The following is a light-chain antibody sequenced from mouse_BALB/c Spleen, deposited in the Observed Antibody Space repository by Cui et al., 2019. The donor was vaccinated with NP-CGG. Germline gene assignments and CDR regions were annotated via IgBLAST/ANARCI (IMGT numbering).Light chain of an antibody. CDR2: GTN. Sequence: QAVVTQEAELTTTHGQTVTLTCRSSTGSVTTSNYANWVQEKPDHLFTGLIGGTNNRAPGVPARFSGSLIGDKAALTITGAQTEDEAIYFCVLWYSNHWVFGGGTKLTVL. CDR1: TGSVTTSNY. V-gene: IGLV1*01. CDR3: VLWYSNHWV. J-gene: IGLJ1*01.